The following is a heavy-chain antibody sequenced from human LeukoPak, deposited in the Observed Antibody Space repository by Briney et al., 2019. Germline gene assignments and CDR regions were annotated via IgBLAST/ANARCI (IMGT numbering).Heavy chain of an antibody. CDR3: ARRTTDDDAFDI. J-gene: IGHJ3*02. CDR2: IYTSGST. CDR1: GGSISSGSYY. Sequence: SQTLSLTCTVSGGSISSGSYYWSWIRQPAGKGLEWIGRIYTSGSTNYNPSLKSRVTISVDTSKNQFSLKLSSVTAADTAVYYCARRTTDDDAFDIWGQGTMVTVSS. D-gene: IGHD4-17*01. V-gene: IGHV4-61*02.